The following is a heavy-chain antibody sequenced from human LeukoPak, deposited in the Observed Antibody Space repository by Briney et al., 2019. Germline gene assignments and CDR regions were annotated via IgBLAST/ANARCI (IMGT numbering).Heavy chain of an antibody. J-gene: IGHJ4*02. CDR3: AREGYTWNYVFDY. D-gene: IGHD1-7*01. Sequence: TPSETLSLTCTVSGGSISSHYWSWIRQPPGKGLEWIGYIYYSGSTNYNPSLKSRVTISVDTSKNQFSLKLSSVTAADTAVYYCAREGYTWNYVFDYWAREPWSPSPQ. V-gene: IGHV4-59*11. CDR2: IYYSGST. CDR1: GGSISSHY.